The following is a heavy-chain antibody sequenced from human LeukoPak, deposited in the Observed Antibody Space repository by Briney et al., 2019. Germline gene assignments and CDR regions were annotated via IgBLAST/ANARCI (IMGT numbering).Heavy chain of an antibody. CDR3: ARGSGGYDDFDY. V-gene: IGHV4-59*01. J-gene: IGHJ4*02. Sequence: SETLSLTCTVSGGSISSYYWSWIRQPPGKGLECIGYIYYFRISNYNPSLKSRVTISVDPSNTQFSLKLSSVTAADTAVYYCARGSGGYDDFDYWGQGTLVTVSP. CDR1: GGSISSYY. CDR2: IYYFRIS. D-gene: IGHD5-12*01.